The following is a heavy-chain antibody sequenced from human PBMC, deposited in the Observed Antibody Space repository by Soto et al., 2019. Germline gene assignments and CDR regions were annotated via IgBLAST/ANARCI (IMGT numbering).Heavy chain of an antibody. CDR2: FDPEDGET. D-gene: IGHD3-22*01. J-gene: IGHJ4*02. V-gene: IGHV1-24*01. CDR3: ATDISYYYDSSGSATGY. CDR1: GYTFTRYN. Sequence: ASVKVSCKASGYTFTRYNMHWVRQAPGKGLEWMGGFDPEDGETIYAQKFQGRVTMTEDTSTDTAYMELSSLRSEDTAVYYCATDISYYYDSSGSATGYWGQGTLVTVSS.